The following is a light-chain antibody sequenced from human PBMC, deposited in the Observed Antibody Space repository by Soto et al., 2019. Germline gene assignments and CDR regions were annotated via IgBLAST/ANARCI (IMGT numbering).Light chain of an antibody. Sequence: QSALTQPPSASGSPGQSVTISCTGTSSDVGAYNYLSWYQQHPGKAPKLMIYEVSKRPLGVPDRFSGSKSGNTASLTVSGLQAEDEADYYCSSYAGSNNYVFGTGTK. CDR2: EVS. CDR1: SSDVGAYNY. J-gene: IGLJ1*01. CDR3: SSYAGSNNYV. V-gene: IGLV2-8*01.